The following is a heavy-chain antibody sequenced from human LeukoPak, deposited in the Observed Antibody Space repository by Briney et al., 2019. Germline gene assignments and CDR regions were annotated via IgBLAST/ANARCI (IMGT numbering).Heavy chain of an antibody. V-gene: IGHV1-2*02. CDR2: INPNSGGT. D-gene: IGHD3-3*01. J-gene: IGHJ4*02. CDR3: TRGAVWDYDFWSGYYRGLLGPGYFDY. CDR1: GYTFTGYY. Sequence: ASVKVSCKASGYTFTGYYMHWVRQAPGQGLEWMGWINPNSGGTNYAQKFQGRVTMTRDTSISTAYMELSRLRSDDTAVYYCTRGAVWDYDFWSGYYRGLLGPGYFDYWGQGTLVTVSS.